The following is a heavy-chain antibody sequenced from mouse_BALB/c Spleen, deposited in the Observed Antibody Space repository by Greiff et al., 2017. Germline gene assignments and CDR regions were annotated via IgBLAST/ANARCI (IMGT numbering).Heavy chain of an antibody. J-gene: IGHJ4*01. Sequence: VQLQQTGPELVKPGASVKISCKASGYSFTDYIMLWVKQSHGKSLEWIGNINPYYGSTSYNLKFKGKATLTVDKSSSTAYMQLNSLTSEDSAVYYCARIYYGNYASDYWGQGTSVTVSS. D-gene: IGHD2-1*01. CDR2: INPYYGST. CDR1: GYSFTDYI. V-gene: IGHV1-39*01. CDR3: ARIYYGNYASDY.